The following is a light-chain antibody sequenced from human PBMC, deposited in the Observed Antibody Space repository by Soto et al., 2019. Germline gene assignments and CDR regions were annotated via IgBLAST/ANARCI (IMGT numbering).Light chain of an antibody. CDR3: QQYVTFSGT. J-gene: IGKJ1*01. V-gene: IGKV1-5*01. CDR2: DAS. CDR1: QSVSGW. Sequence: DIQMTQSPSTLSASVGDTVTVTCRASQSVSGWLASYQQKPGEAPKLLIYDASALPRGVPSRFSVSGSGTTFPLTIASVQPDDFSTHYCQQYVTFSGTFGPGTKVDI.